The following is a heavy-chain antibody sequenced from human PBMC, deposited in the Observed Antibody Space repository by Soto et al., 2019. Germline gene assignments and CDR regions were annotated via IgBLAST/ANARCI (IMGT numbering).Heavy chain of an antibody. CDR2: ISAYNGNT. D-gene: IGHD2-15*01. Sequence: QVQLVQSGAEVKKPGASVKVSCKASGYTFTSYGISWVRQAPGQGLEWMGWISAYNGNTNYAQRLQGRVTMTTDTSTSTAYMELRSLRSDDTAVYYCARDLGYCSGGSCYSEFNIDYWGQGTLVTVSS. CDR3: ARDLGYCSGGSCYSEFNIDY. CDR1: GYTFTSYG. J-gene: IGHJ4*02. V-gene: IGHV1-18*01.